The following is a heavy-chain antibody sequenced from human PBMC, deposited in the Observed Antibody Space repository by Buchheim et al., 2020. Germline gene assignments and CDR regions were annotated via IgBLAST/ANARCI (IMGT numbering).Heavy chain of an antibody. CDR3: AKDRGDYYDSSGHTDAFDI. J-gene: IGHJ3*02. V-gene: IGHV3-23*01. D-gene: IGHD3-22*01. CDR1: GFTFSSYA. Sequence: EVQLLESGGGLVQPGGSLRLSCAASGFTFSSYAMSWVRQAPGKGLEWVSAISGSGGSTYYADSVKGRFTLSRDTSKNTLSLQMNSLRAEDTAVYYCAKDRGDYYDSSGHTDAFDIWGQGT. CDR2: ISGSGGST.